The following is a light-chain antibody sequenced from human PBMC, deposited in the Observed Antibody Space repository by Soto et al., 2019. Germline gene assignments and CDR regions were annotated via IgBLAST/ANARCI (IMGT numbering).Light chain of an antibody. J-gene: IGLJ2*01. Sequence: QSALTQPASVSGSPGQSITISCTGTSSDVGSHKFVSWYQQHPGKAPELMIYEVSKRPSGVSNPFSGSKSGNTASLTISGLQADDEPDYSCYSNVGTISFAGGTKVTVL. CDR1: SSDVGSHKF. CDR2: EVS. V-gene: IGLV2-23*02. CDR3: YSNVGTIS.